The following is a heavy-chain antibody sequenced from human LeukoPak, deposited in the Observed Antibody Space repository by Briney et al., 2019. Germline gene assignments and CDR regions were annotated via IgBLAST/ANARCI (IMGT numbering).Heavy chain of an antibody. CDR3: ARIRYCSSTSCP. V-gene: IGHV4-34*01. CDR2: INHSGST. CDR1: GGSFSGYY. D-gene: IGHD2-2*01. J-gene: IGHJ5*02. Sequence: SETLSLTCAVYGGSFSGYYWSWIRQPPGKGLEWIGEINHSGSTNYNSSLKSRVTISVDTSKNQFSLKLSSVTAADTAVYYCARIRYCSSTSCPWGQGTLVTVSS.